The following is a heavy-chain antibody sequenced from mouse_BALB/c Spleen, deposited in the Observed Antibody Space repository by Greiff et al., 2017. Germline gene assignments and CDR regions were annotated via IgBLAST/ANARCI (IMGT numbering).Heavy chain of an antibody. D-gene: IGHD1-1*02. Sequence: LMESGPELVKPGASVKISCKASGYTFTDYYINWVKQKPGQGLEWIGWIYPGSGNTKYNEKFKGKATLTVDTSSSTAYMQLSSLTSEDTAVYFCARGGYYWYFDVWGAGTTVTVSS. V-gene: IGHV1-84*02. CDR2: IYPGSGNT. J-gene: IGHJ1*01. CDR3: ARGGYYWYFDV. CDR1: GYTFTDYY.